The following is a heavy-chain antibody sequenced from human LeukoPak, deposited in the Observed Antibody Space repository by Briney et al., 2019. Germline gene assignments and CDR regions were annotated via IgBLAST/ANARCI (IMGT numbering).Heavy chain of an antibody. Sequence: GGSLRLSCAASGFTFSSYGMSWVRQAPGKGLEWVSTISGSGGSTYYADSVKGWFTISRDNSKNTLYLQMNSLRVEDTAVYYCAKPTDMTFADFDYWGQGTLVTVSS. CDR1: GFTFSSYG. CDR3: AKPTDMTFADFDY. J-gene: IGHJ4*02. CDR2: ISGSGGST. V-gene: IGHV3-23*01. D-gene: IGHD3/OR15-3a*01.